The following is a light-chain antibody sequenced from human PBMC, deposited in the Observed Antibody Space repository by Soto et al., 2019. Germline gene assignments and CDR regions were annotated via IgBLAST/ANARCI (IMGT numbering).Light chain of an antibody. CDR1: PSVSNS. V-gene: IGKV3-20*01. CDR2: DAS. Sequence: ESVLPQSPATLSLSPGERSTLSFRASPSVSNSLAWYQHKPGHAPSLLIYDASSRATGIPDRFSGSGSGTDFTLTISRLEPEDFAVYYCQQYGRSGTFGQGTKVDIK. CDR3: QQYGRSGT. J-gene: IGKJ1*01.